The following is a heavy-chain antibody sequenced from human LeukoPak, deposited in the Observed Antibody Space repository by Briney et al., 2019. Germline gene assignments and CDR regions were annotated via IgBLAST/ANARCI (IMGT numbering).Heavy chain of an antibody. CDR3: ARRIDYIWGTYRYYYFDY. V-gene: IGHV4-34*12. CDR2: VIHDGAT. J-gene: IGHJ4*02. Sequence: PSETLSLTCDVYGGSFSGYYWTWIRQPPGKGLERIGEVIHDGATNYSPSLGSRVTISIDTSKNQFSLRLTSVTAADTAVYYCARRIDYIWGTYRYYYFDYWGQGTLVTVSS. CDR1: GGSFSGYY. D-gene: IGHD3-16*02.